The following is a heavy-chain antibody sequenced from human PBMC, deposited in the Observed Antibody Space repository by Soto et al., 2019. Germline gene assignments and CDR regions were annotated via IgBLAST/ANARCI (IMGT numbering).Heavy chain of an antibody. V-gene: IGHV2-5*02. CDR1: GFSLSADGVG. Sequence: QMTLKESGPPLVKPTQTLTLTCTFSGFSLSADGVGVGWIRQPPGEALEWLALIYWDDDKRYRPSLKSRLTITKDTSKDQVVLTMTNMDPVDTATYYCAHAYGGTSWPNDAFDVWGQGTVVTVSS. J-gene: IGHJ3*01. CDR2: IYWDDDK. CDR3: AHAYGGTSWPNDAFDV. D-gene: IGHD2-2*01.